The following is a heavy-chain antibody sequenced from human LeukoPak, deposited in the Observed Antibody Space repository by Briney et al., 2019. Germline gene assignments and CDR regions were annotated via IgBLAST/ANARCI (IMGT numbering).Heavy chain of an antibody. CDR2: ISYDGNNK. J-gene: IGHJ6*03. D-gene: IGHD2-21*01. V-gene: IGHV3-30-3*01. Sequence: AGGSLRLSCAASGLTFSSYAMHWVRQAPGKGLEWLALISYDGNNKYYADSVKGRFTISRDNSKNTLYLQMNSPRAEDTAVYYCARGGVVVVVSYMDVWGEGTTVTVSS. CDR1: GLTFSSYA. CDR3: ARGGVVVVVSYMDV.